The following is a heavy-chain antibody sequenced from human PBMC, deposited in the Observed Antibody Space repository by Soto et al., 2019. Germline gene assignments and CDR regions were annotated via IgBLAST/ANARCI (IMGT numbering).Heavy chain of an antibody. J-gene: IGHJ4*02. V-gene: IGHV4-61*01. CDR1: GGSVSSGSYY. Sequence: QVQLQESGPGLVKPSETLSLTCTVSGGSVSSGSYYWSWIRQPPGKGLEWIGYIYHSGSTNYNPSLKSRVTISVDTSKNQFSLKLSSVTAADTAVYYCARALGYCSGGSCYVDYWGQGTLVTVSS. D-gene: IGHD2-15*01. CDR2: IYHSGST. CDR3: ARALGYCSGGSCYVDY.